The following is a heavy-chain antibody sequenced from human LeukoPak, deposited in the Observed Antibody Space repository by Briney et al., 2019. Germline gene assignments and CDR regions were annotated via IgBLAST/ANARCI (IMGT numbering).Heavy chain of an antibody. V-gene: IGHV1-46*01. D-gene: IGHD6-6*01. CDR1: GYTFTSYY. Sequence: ASVKVSCKASGYTFTSYYMHWVRQAPAQGLEWMGIINPSGGSTSYAQKFQGRVTMTWDTSTSTVYMELSSLRSEDTAVYYCARDGPRIAALGEDFDYWGQGTLVTVSS. J-gene: IGHJ4*02. CDR3: ARDGPRIAALGEDFDY. CDR2: INPSGGST.